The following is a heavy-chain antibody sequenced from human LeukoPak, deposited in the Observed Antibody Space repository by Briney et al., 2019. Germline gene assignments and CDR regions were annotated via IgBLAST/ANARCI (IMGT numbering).Heavy chain of an antibody. D-gene: IGHD6-13*01. CDR1: GFTFSNYE. Sequence: GGSLRLSCAASGFTFSNYEMIWVRQAPGKGLEWLSYVSVSGGATEYADSVKGRFTTSRDDAKNTLYLQMNTLRAEDTAIYYCARKTDRPGAVGRDRYFDLWGRGTLDTVSS. V-gene: IGHV3-48*03. CDR2: VSVSGGAT. J-gene: IGHJ2*01. CDR3: ARKTDRPGAVGRDRYFDL.